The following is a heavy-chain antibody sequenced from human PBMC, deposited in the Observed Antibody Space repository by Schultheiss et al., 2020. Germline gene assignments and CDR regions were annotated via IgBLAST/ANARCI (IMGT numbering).Heavy chain of an antibody. CDR2: INSDGSST. J-gene: IGHJ4*02. D-gene: IGHD2-15*01. Sequence: GESLKISCAASGFTFSNYAMSWVRQAPGKGLEWVSRINSDGSSTSYADSVKGRFTISRDNAKNSLYLQLNSLGAEDTAVYYCAKAMGDVGAAASANFDNWGQGTLVTVSS. CDR3: AKAMGDVGAAASANFDN. CDR1: GFTFSNYA. V-gene: IGHV3-74*01.